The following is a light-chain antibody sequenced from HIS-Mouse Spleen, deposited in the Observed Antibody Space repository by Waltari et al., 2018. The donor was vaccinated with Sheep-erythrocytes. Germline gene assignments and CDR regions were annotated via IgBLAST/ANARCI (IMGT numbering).Light chain of an antibody. CDR3: QQYNSYPLT. CDR1: QSISSW. Sequence: DIQMTQSPSTLSASVGDRVTITCRASQSISSWLAWYQQKPGKAPKLLIYKASSLESGVPSRFSGSEAGTEFTLTISSLQPDEFATYYCQQYNSYPLTFGGGTKVEIK. V-gene: IGKV1-5*03. J-gene: IGKJ4*01. CDR2: KAS.